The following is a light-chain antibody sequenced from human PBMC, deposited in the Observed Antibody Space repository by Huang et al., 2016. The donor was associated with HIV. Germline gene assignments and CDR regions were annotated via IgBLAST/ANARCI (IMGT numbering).Light chain of an antibody. CDR1: QSVTKY. CDR2: GAS. J-gene: IGKJ2*02. V-gene: IGKV1-39*01. Sequence: DIQMTQSASSLSASVGDRVIITCRASQSVTKYLNWYQHMPGKAPKLWIYGASTLQGGVSSRFSGSGSGTEFTLSISSLQPEDAATYYCQQSYRLPRTFGQGTSLEI. CDR3: QQSYRLPRT.